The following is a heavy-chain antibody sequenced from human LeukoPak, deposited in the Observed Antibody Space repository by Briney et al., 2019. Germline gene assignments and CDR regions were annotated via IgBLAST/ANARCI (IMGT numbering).Heavy chain of an antibody. CDR1: GFTFSSYW. Sequence: PGGPLRLSCAASGFTFSSYWMCWVRQAPGKGLEWVANIKQDGSEKYYVDSVKGRFTISRDNAKNSLYLQMNSLRAEDTAVYYCARDRYSSGWYRPFDYWGQGTLVTVSS. CDR2: IKQDGSEK. CDR3: ARDRYSSGWYRPFDY. V-gene: IGHV3-7*01. J-gene: IGHJ4*02. D-gene: IGHD6-19*01.